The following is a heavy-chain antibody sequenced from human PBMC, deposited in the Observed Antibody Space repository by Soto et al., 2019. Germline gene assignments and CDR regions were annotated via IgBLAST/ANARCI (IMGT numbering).Heavy chain of an antibody. V-gene: IGHV1-8*01. J-gene: IGHJ6*02. CDR1: GYTFTSYD. Sequence: ASVKVSCKASGYTFTSYDINWVRQATGQGLEWMGWMNPNSGNTGYAQKFQGRVTMTRNTSISTAYMELSSLRSEDTAVYYCARGRLAFKAAGYYDILTGTQRRHYGMDVWGQGTTVTVSS. CDR2: MNPNSGNT. CDR3: ARGRLAFKAAGYYDILTGTQRRHYGMDV. D-gene: IGHD3-9*01.